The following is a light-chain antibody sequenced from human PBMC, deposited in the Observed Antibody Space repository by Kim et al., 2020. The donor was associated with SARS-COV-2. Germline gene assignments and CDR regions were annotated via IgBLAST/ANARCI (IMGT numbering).Light chain of an antibody. Sequence: EIVLTQSPGTLSSSPGERVTLSCRASQSVSNNYLAWYQQKPGQTPRLLIYGASYRATGIPDRFSGSGSGTDFTLTIIRLEPKDFAVYYCQHYGTSPPWTFGQGTKVDIK. CDR2: GAS. J-gene: IGKJ1*01. V-gene: IGKV3-20*01. CDR3: QHYGTSPPWT. CDR1: QSVSNNY.